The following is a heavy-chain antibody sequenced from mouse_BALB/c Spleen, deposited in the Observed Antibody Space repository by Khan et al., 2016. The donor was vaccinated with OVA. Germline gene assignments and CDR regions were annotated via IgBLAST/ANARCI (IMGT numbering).Heavy chain of an antibody. D-gene: IGHD1-1*01. J-gene: IGHJ2*01. CDR3: ARRGLRWDFDY. V-gene: IGHV1-7*01. Sequence: QVQLQQSGAELAKPGASVKMSCKASGYTFIHYWILWVKQRPGQGLEWIGYINPSTGYTEYNQNFKDKATLTADTSSCTAYMQLSSLTSEDSAVYYCARRGLRWDFDYWGQGTTLTVSS. CDR2: INPSTGYT. CDR1: GYTFIHYW.